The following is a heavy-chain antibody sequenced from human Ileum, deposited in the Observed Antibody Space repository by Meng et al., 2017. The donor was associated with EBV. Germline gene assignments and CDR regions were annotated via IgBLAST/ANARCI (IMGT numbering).Heavy chain of an antibody. CDR3: GRDQGRELINH. V-gene: IGHV4-4*02. J-gene: IGHJ4*02. CDR2: VYHRGDT. D-gene: IGHD1-7*01. Sequence: QGQVQESGPGLVKPSGTLSLTCTVSGDSISSDIWWSWVRQPPGKGLEWIGEVYHRGDTNYNPSLKSRVDISVDKSKNQFCLSLFSVTAADTAVYYCGRDQGRELINHWGQGTLVTVSS. CDR1: GDSISSDIW.